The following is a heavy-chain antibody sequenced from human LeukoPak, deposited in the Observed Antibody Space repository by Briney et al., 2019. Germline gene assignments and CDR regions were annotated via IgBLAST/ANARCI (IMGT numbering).Heavy chain of an antibody. J-gene: IGHJ4*02. CDR3: AREESQAYGDYVGCFDY. CDR2: ISYDGSNK. V-gene: IGHV3-30-3*01. Sequence: PGGSLRLSCAASGFTFSSYAMHWVRQAPGKGLEWVAVISYDGSNKYYADSVKGRFTISGDNSKNTLYLQMNGLRAEDTAVYYCAREESQAYGDYVGCFDYWGQGTLVTVSS. CDR1: GFTFSSYA. D-gene: IGHD4-17*01.